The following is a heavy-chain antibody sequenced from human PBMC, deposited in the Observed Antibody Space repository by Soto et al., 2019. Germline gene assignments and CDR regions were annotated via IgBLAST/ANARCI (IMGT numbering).Heavy chain of an antibody. Sequence: PGGSLRLSCAASGFTFSSYSMNWVRQAPGKGLEWVSSISSSSSYIYYADSVKGRFTISRDNAKNSLYLQMNSLRAEDTAVYYCARGNYYDSSGYYPVGYYYYYGMDVRGQGTTVTVSS. CDR1: GFTFSSYS. CDR2: ISSSSSYI. V-gene: IGHV3-21*01. CDR3: ARGNYYDSSGYYPVGYYYYYGMDV. D-gene: IGHD3-22*01. J-gene: IGHJ6*02.